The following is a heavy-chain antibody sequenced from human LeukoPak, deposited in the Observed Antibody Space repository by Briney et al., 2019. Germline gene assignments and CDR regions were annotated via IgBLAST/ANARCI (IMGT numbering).Heavy chain of an antibody. CDR1: GFTFSSYW. V-gene: IGHV3-74*01. J-gene: IGHJ6*02. CDR2: INSDGSST. Sequence: PGGSLRLSCAASGFTFSSYWMHWVRQAPGKGLVWVSRINSDGSSTSYADSVKGRFTISRDDAKNTLYLQVNGLRVDDTAVYYCAGDGHYGMYVWGQGTTVTVSS. CDR3: AGDGHYGMYV.